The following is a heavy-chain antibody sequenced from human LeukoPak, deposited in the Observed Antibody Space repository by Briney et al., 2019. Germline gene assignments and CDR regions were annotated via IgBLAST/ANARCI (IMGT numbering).Heavy chain of an antibody. V-gene: IGHV1-69*05. D-gene: IGHD5-24*01. CDR1: GGTFSNYA. J-gene: IGHJ4*02. CDR2: IIPIFGTA. CDR3: ARCRDGYNYYFDC. Sequence: ASVKVSCKASGGTFSNYAISWVRQAPGQGLEWMGRIIPIFGTANYAQKFQGRVTVTTDESTSTAYMELSSLRSEDTAVYYCARCRDGYNYYFDCWGQGTLVTVSS.